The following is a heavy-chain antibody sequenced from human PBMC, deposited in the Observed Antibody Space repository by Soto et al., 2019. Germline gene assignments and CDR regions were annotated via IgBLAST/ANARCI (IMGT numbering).Heavy chain of an antibody. Sequence: GGSLRLSCAASGFTFSSYGIHWVRQAPGKGLEWVAVISYDGSNKYYADSVKGRFTISRDNSQDTLYLQMNSLRAEDTAVYHCATQVIPHTNGVDSWSQGTMVTVSS. V-gene: IGHV3-30*03. CDR3: ATQVIPHTNGVDS. D-gene: IGHD2-8*01. CDR2: ISYDGSNK. CDR1: GFTFSSYG. J-gene: IGHJ3*02.